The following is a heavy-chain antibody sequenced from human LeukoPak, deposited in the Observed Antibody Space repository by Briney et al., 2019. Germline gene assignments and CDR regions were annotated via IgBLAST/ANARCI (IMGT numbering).Heavy chain of an antibody. CDR1: GGSFSGYY. Sequence: SETLSLTCAVYGGSFSGYYWSWIRQPPGKGLEWIGEINHSGSTNYNPSLKSRVTMSVDTSKNQFSLKLSSVTAADTAVYYCARGPTVVTPYYWYFDLWGRGTLVTVSS. D-gene: IGHD4-23*01. V-gene: IGHV4-34*01. CDR3: ARGPTVVTPYYWYFDL. J-gene: IGHJ2*01. CDR2: INHSGST.